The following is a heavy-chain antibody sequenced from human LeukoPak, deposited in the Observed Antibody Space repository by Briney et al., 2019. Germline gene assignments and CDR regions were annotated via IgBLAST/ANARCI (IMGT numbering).Heavy chain of an antibody. Sequence: SETLSLTCTVSGGSIRSYYYNWIRQPPGKGLEWIGHFYYSGSTNYNPSLESRVTLSVDPSKNHFSLKLTSVTAADTAVYYCARKKGSGWDSWAFDFWGQGTMVTVSS. CDR1: GGSIRSYY. V-gene: IGHV4-59*01. D-gene: IGHD6-19*01. J-gene: IGHJ3*01. CDR3: ARKKGSGWDSWAFDF. CDR2: FYYSGST.